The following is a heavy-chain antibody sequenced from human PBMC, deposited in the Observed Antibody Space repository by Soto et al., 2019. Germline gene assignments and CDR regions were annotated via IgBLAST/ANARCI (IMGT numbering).Heavy chain of an antibody. CDR1: GDSVSSNSAA. Sequence: SQTLSLTCAISGDSVSSNSAAWNWIRQSPSRGLEWLGRTYYRSKWYNDYAVSFKSRITVNPNTSKNQFSLQLNSVAPEDTAVNSCERGRPAYYGMDVWGQGTTVPVSS. V-gene: IGHV6-1*01. J-gene: IGHJ6*02. CDR2: TYYRSKWYN. D-gene: IGHD6-25*01. CDR3: ERGRPAYYGMDV.